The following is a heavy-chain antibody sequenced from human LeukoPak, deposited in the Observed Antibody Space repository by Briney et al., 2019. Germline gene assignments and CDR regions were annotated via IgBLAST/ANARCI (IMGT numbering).Heavy chain of an antibody. CDR3: AKEIYSGYVPKPDY. J-gene: IGHJ4*02. D-gene: IGHD5-12*01. CDR1: GFTFDDFG. CDR2: INWNGVTT. Sequence: PGGSLRLSCAASGFTFDDFGISWVRQVPGKGLEWVSGINWNGVTTGYADSVKGRFTIFRDNAKNSVHLQMNSLRAEDTAVYYCAKEIYSGYVPKPDYWGQGTLVTVSS. V-gene: IGHV3-20*04.